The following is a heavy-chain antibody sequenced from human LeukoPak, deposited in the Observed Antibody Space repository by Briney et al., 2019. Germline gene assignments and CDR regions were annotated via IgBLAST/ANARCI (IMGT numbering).Heavy chain of an antibody. Sequence: GGSLRLSCAASGFTLSAYGMHWVRQAPGKGLEWVAFITSDGSVKHHADSVKGRFSISRDNSNNKLFLQMSNLRAEDTAVYYCADDRGTGYSDQWGQGTLVTVSS. CDR1: GFTLSAYG. D-gene: IGHD3-22*01. J-gene: IGHJ4*02. CDR3: ADDRGTGYSDQ. V-gene: IGHV3-30*19. CDR2: ITSDGSVK.